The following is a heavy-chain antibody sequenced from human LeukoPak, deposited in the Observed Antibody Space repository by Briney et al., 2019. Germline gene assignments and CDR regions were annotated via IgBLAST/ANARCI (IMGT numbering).Heavy chain of an antibody. D-gene: IGHD1-26*01. J-gene: IGHJ4*02. Sequence: GESLKISCKGSGYSFTTYWISWVRQMPVKGLEWMGRVDPTDSYTNYSPSFQGHVTISADKSISTAYLQWSSLKASDTAMYYCARREYSGSYYVYWGQGTLVTVSS. CDR2: VDPTDSYT. CDR1: GYSFTTYW. CDR3: ARREYSGSYYVY. V-gene: IGHV5-10-1*01.